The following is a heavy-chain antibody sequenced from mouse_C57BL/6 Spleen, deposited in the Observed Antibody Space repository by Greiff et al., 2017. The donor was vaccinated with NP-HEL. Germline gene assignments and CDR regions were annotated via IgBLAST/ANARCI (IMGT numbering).Heavy chain of an antibody. J-gene: IGHJ2*01. V-gene: IGHV1-26*01. CDR3: ARSGHRDYYFDY. D-gene: IGHD1-3*01. Sequence: VQLQQSGPDLVKPGASVKISCKASGYTFTDYYMNWVKQSHGKSLEWIGDINPNNGGTSYNQKFKGKATLTVDKSSSTAYMELRSLTSEDSAVYYCARSGHRDYYFDYWGQGTTLTVSS. CDR2: INPNNGGT. CDR1: GYTFTDYY.